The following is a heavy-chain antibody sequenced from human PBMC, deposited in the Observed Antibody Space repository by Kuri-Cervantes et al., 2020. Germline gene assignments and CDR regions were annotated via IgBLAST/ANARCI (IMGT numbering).Heavy chain of an antibody. V-gene: IGHV3-30*18. CDR2: ISYDGTKV. Sequence: GGSLRLSCAASGFSFSDYGLHWVRQAPGKGLEWVAVISYDGTKVYYGDSVKGRCTISRDNSKNTLYVQMNSLRAEDTAVYYCAKDRPTAPKSIVVVPAAPPTYYMDVWGKGTTVTVSS. CDR3: AKDRPTAPKSIVVVPAAPPTYYMDV. CDR1: GFSFSDYG. J-gene: IGHJ6*03. D-gene: IGHD2-2*01.